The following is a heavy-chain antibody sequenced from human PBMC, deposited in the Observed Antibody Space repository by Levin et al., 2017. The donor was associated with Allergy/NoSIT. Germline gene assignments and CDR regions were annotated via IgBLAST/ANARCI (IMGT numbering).Heavy chain of an antibody. CDR1: LTNYY. V-gene: IGHV1-46*01. CDR3: ARRDCSGTSCYFAF. J-gene: IGHJ4*02. Sequence: LTNYYIHWVRQAPGQGLEWMGIINPGDGSTTYAQKFQGRVTMTRDTSTSTVYMEVSSLRSDDTAIYYCARRDCSGTSCYFAFWGQGTLVTVSS. D-gene: IGHD2-2*01. CDR2: INPGDGST.